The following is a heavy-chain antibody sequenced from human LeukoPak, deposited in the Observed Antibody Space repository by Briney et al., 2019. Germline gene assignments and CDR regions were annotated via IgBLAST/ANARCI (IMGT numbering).Heavy chain of an antibody. Sequence: GRSLRLSCAASGFTFDDYAMHWVRQAPGKGLEWVSGISWNSGGIGHADSVKGRFTISRDNAKNSLYLQMNSLRADDTALYYCAKGKKMTVAGLFDYWGQGTLVTVSS. CDR3: AKGKKMTVAGLFDY. D-gene: IGHD6-19*01. V-gene: IGHV3-9*01. J-gene: IGHJ4*02. CDR2: ISWNSGGI. CDR1: GFTFDDYA.